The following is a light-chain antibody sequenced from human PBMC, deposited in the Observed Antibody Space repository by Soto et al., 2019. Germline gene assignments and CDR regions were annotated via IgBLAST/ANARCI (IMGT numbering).Light chain of an antibody. Sequence: DIPMTQSPSSVSASVGDRVTITCRASQGISSWLAWYQQKPGKAPKLLIYAASSLQSGVPSRFRGSGSGTYFTLDISRLQPEDFATYFCQQADSFPITFGQGTRLEIK. CDR3: QQADSFPIT. V-gene: IGKV1-12*01. CDR1: QGISSW. J-gene: IGKJ5*01. CDR2: AAS.